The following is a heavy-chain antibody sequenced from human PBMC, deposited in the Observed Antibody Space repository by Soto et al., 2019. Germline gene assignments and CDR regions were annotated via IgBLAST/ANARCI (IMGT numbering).Heavy chain of an antibody. CDR2: IWHDGSNR. V-gene: IGHV3-33*01. D-gene: IGHD1-1*01. Sequence: SLRLSCAASGFTFDNSGMHWVRQAPGKGLEWLAVIWHDGSNRQYADSVKDRFTISRDNSKNTLHLQMIRLRPEDTGMYYCATDLGNVYTVGLDTWGQGTLVTVSS. CDR3: ATDLGNVYTVGLDT. J-gene: IGHJ4*02. CDR1: GFTFDNSG.